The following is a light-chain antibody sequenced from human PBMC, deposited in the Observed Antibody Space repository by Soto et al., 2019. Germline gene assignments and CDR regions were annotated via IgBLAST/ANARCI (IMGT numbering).Light chain of an antibody. Sequence: EIVLTHSPGTLSLSPGERGTLSCGASQSVTSNYLAWYQQKPGQAPRLLIYDASNRATGIPARFSGSGSGTDFTLTISSLEPEDFAVYYCQQRSNWTTFGQGTRLEI. CDR3: QQRSNWTT. CDR2: DAS. CDR1: QSVTSNY. V-gene: IGKV3D-20*02. J-gene: IGKJ5*01.